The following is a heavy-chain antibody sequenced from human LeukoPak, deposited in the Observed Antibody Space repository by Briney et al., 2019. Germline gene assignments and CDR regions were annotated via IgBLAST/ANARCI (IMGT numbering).Heavy chain of an antibody. CDR1: GFTFEDYA. Sequence: GGSLRLSCAASGFTFEDYAMHWVRQAPGKGLEWVSGINWNSGSMDYADSVKGRFTISRDNAENSLYLQMNSLRAEDMALYYCAKGRSSTWFKDYFDFWGQGTLVTVSS. J-gene: IGHJ4*02. CDR3: AKGRSSTWFKDYFDF. CDR2: INWNSGSM. D-gene: IGHD6-13*01. V-gene: IGHV3-9*03.